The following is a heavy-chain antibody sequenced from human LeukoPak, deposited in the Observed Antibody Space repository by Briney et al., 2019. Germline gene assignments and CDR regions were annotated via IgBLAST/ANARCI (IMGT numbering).Heavy chain of an antibody. CDR1: GDSISSSNW. V-gene: IGHV4-4*02. J-gene: IGHJ4*02. CDR3: ARGTLYSGWSYYFDY. Sequence: PSGTLSLTCAVSGDSISSSNWWSWVRQPPGKGLEWIGEIYHSGSTNYNPSLKSRVTISVDKSKNQFSLRLSSVTAADTAMYYCARGTLYSGWSYYFDYWGQGSQVTVSS. D-gene: IGHD6-19*01. CDR2: IYHSGST.